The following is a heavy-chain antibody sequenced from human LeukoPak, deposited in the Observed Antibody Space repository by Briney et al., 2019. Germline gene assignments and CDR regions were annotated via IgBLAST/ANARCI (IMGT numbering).Heavy chain of an antibody. Sequence: SETLSLTCTVSGGSISSYYGSWIRQPPGKGLEWIGYIYYSGSTNYNPSLKSRVTISVDTSKNQFSLKLSSVTAADTAVYYCARSEGRDGYNFDYWGQGTLVTVSS. CDR1: GGSISSYY. V-gene: IGHV4-59*01. CDR3: ARSEGRDGYNFDY. D-gene: IGHD5-24*01. J-gene: IGHJ4*02. CDR2: IYYSGST.